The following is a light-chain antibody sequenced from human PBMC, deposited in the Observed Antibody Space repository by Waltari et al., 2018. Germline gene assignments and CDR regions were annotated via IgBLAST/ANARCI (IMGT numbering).Light chain of an antibody. CDR3: MFWPSNVWV. J-gene: IGLJ3*02. Sequence: QPVLTQPPSYSASPGESARLTCTLPSDINVGDFNIYWYQQRPGSPPRFLLYYKSDAEKAQGSGVPSRCSGSKDASANAGILRISGLQSEDEADYYCMFWPSNVWVFGGGTKLTVL. CDR2: YKSDAEK. V-gene: IGLV5-37*01. CDR1: SDINVGDFN.